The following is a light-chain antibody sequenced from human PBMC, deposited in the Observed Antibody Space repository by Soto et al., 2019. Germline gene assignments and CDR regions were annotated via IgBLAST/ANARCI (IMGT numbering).Light chain of an antibody. CDR3: QQYSKWPPIT. J-gene: IGKJ5*01. CDR2: GAS. CDR1: QSVSNN. Sequence: EIVMTQSPATLSVSPGERATLSCRASQSVSNNLAWYQQRPGQAPSLLIYGASTRATGIPARFSGSGSGTEFTLTISSLQSEDFAVYYCQQYSKWPPITFGQGTQREIK. V-gene: IGKV3-15*01.